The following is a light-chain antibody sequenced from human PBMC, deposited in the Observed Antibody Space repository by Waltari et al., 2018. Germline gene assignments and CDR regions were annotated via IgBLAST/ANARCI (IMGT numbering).Light chain of an antibody. CDR1: QGVNNF. CDR3: QQHADYPLT. Sequence: DIQRTQSPSSLSASVGDTVTIPCPGSQGVNNFLVCLQQRPGKAPKVLIYCTSTLASGVPSRFSGNGYGTDFTLTISSLQPEDIATYYCQQHADYPLTFGGGTRVEIK. J-gene: IGKJ4*01. CDR2: CTS. V-gene: IGKV1-16*01.